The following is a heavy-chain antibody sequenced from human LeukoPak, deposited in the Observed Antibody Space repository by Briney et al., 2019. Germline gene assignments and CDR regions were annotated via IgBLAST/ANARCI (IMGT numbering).Heavy chain of an antibody. D-gene: IGHD6-13*01. J-gene: IGHJ1*01. V-gene: IGHV4-59*02. CDR2: IYYSGST. Sequence: SETLSLTCTVSGASVSSYYWSWIRQPPGKGLEWIGYIYYSGSTNYNPSLKSRITISVDTSKNQFSLRLSSVAAADTAVYFCAMGFWYEEYFQHWGQGSLVIVSS. CDR3: AMGFWYEEYFQH. CDR1: GASVSSYY.